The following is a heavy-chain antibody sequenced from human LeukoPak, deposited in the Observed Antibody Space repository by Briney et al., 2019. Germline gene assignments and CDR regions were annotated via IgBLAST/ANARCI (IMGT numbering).Heavy chain of an antibody. CDR3: AGRSDYSGQPLNCFDP. CDR2: TYYRSKWYY. CDR1: GDSVSSNSAA. Sequence: SQTLSLTCAISGDSVSSNSAAWNWIRQSPSGGLEWLGRTYYRSKWYYDYAVSVKSRITINPDTSKNQFSLQLNSVTPEDTAVYYCAGRSDYSGQPLNCFDPWGQGTLVTVSS. J-gene: IGHJ5*02. D-gene: IGHD5-12*01. V-gene: IGHV6-1*01.